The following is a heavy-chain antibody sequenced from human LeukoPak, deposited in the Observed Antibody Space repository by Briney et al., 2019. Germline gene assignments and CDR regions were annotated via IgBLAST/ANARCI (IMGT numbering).Heavy chain of an antibody. CDR2: INSDGSST. D-gene: IGHD1-26*01. J-gene: IGHJ6*03. CDR1: GFTFSSYW. Sequence: PGGSLRLSCAASGFTFSSYWMHWVRQAPGKGLVWVSRINSDGSSTSYADSVKGRFTISRDNAKNTLYLQMNSLRAEDTAAYYCATDLGSIVGATREYYYYYYMDVWGEGTTVTVSS. V-gene: IGHV3-74*01. CDR3: ATDLGSIVGATREYYYYYYMDV.